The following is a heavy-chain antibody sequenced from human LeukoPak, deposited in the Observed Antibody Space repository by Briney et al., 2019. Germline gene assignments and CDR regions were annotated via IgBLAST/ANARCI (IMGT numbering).Heavy chain of an antibody. J-gene: IGHJ4*02. V-gene: IGHV1-18*01. Sequence: GASVKVSCKASGGTFSSYAISWVRQAPGQGLEWMGWISAYNGNTNYAQKLQGRVTMTTDTSTSTAYMELRSLRSDDTAVYYCARDGLYSGYENYDYWGQGTLVTVSS. D-gene: IGHD5-12*01. CDR2: ISAYNGNT. CDR3: ARDGLYSGYENYDY. CDR1: GGTFSSYA.